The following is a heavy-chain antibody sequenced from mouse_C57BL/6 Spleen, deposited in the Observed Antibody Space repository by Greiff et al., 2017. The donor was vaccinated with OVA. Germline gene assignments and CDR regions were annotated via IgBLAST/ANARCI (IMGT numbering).Heavy chain of an antibody. D-gene: IGHD2-3*01. CDR2: INPNNGGT. V-gene: IGHV1-26*01. J-gene: IGHJ3*01. CDR3: ARTRGLLQAWFAY. CDR1: GYTFTDYY. Sequence: EVQLQQSGPELVKPGASVKISCKASGYTFTDYYMNWVKQSHGKSLEWIGDINPNNGGTSYNQKFKGKATLTVDKSSSTAYMELRSLTSEDSAVYYCARTRGLLQAWFAYWGQGTLVTVSA.